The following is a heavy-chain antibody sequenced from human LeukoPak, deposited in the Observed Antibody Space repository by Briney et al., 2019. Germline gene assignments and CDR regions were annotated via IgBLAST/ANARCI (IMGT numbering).Heavy chain of an antibody. V-gene: IGHV3-11*01. Sequence: GGTLTLSCAASGFTFSDYYMSWIRQPPGKGLEWVSYIYSSGTTIYYPDSVKGRFTISRDNAKNSLYLQMNSLRAEDTAVYYCARDSSLLREFGESSFDYWGQGTLVSVSS. CDR1: GFTFSDYY. J-gene: IGHJ4*02. D-gene: IGHD3-10*01. CDR2: IYSSGTTI. CDR3: ARDSSLLREFGESSFDY.